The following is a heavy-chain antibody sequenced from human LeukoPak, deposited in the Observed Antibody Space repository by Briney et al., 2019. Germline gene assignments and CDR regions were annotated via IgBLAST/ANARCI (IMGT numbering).Heavy chain of an antibody. Sequence: SETLSLTCTVSGGSISDYYWNWIRQPPGKGMEWIGYIYYSGSTTYNPSLKSRVTMSVDTAKNQFSLKLRSVTAADTAVYYCARGDFCSKSNCYLRPMDVWGKGTTVTVSS. CDR1: GGSISDYY. CDR2: IYYSGST. J-gene: IGHJ6*03. V-gene: IGHV4-59*01. CDR3: ARGDFCSKSNCYLRPMDV. D-gene: IGHD3-3*01.